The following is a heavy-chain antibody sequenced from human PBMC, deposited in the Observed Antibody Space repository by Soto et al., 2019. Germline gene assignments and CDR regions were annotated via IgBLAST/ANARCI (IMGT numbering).Heavy chain of an antibody. CDR2: IYYSGST. Sequence: SETLSLTCTVSGGSISSSSYYWGWIRQPPGKGLEWIGSIYYSGSTYYNPSLKSRVTITVDTSKNQFSLKLSSVTAADTAVYYCARNVVVVPAATPEHNWFDPWGQGTLVTVSS. V-gene: IGHV4-39*01. CDR1: GGSISSSSYY. J-gene: IGHJ5*02. CDR3: ARNVVVVPAATPEHNWFDP. D-gene: IGHD2-2*02.